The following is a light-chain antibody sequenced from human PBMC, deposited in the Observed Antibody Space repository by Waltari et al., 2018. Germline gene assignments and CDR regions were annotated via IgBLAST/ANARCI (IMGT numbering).Light chain of an antibody. CDR2: YDR. J-gene: IGLJ1*01. Sequence: SYVVTQPPSVSVAPGETATITCGGANIGTYSVPWYQQKAGQAPVLVIFYDRDRPSGIPDRFSGSNSGNTATLTISRVEAGDEARYYCHVWHPHVDPGVFGTGTEVTVL. V-gene: IGLV3-21*04. CDR1: NIGTYS. CDR3: HVWHPHVDPGV.